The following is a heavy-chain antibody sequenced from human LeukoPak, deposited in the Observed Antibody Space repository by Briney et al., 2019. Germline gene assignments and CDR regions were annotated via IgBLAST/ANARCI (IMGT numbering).Heavy chain of an antibody. J-gene: IGHJ3*02. D-gene: IGHD3-22*01. V-gene: IGHV4-39*01. CDR1: GGSISLSYYY. CDR2: IYYSGST. CDR3: ARQQSYNYYDSSRNAFDI. Sequence: SETLSLTCSVSGGSISLSYYYWGWIRQPPGKALEWIGSIYYSGSTYYNPSLKSRVTISVDTSKNQFSLKLSSVTAADTAVYYCARQQSYNYYDSSRNAFDIWGQGTMVTVSS.